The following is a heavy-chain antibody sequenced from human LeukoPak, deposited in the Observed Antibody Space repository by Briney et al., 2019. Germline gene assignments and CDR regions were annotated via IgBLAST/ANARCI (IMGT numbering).Heavy chain of an antibody. J-gene: IGHJ4*02. V-gene: IGHV4-30-4*01. D-gene: IGHD3-22*01. Sequence: SQTLSLTCTVSGGSISSGDYYWSWIRQPLGKGLEWIGYIYYSGSTYYNPSLKSRVTISVDTSKNQFSLKLSSVTAADTAVYYCARASMIVVVIDYWGQGTLVTVSS. CDR2: IYYSGST. CDR1: GGSISSGDYY. CDR3: ARASMIVVVIDY.